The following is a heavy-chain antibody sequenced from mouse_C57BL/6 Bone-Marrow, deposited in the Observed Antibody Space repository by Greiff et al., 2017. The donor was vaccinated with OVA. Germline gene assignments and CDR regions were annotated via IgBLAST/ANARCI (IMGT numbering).Heavy chain of an antibody. D-gene: IGHD3-3*01. Sequence: EVNVVESGGGLVQPGDSLSLSCAASGFTFTNYYMSWVRQPPGKALEWLAFIRNKPNGSTTEYSASVKGRFTISRDNSQSILYLQMNALRAEDSATYYCARYKGRGAVDYFDYWGQGTALTVSS. CDR1: GFTFTNYY. J-gene: IGHJ2*01. CDR2: IRNKPNGSTT. CDR3: ARYKGRGAVDYFDY. V-gene: IGHV7-3*01.